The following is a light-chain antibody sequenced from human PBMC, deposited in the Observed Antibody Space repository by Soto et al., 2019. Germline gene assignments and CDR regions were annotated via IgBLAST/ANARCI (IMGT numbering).Light chain of an antibody. Sequence: EIVLTQSPGTLSLSPGERATLSCRASQIVSSSYLAWYQQKPGQAPRLLIYGASSRATGIPDRFSGSGSGTDFTLTISRLEPEDFAVYYCQQYGSSPPSITFGQGTRLEI. CDR3: QQYGSSPPSIT. CDR1: QIVSSSY. CDR2: GAS. J-gene: IGKJ5*01. V-gene: IGKV3-20*01.